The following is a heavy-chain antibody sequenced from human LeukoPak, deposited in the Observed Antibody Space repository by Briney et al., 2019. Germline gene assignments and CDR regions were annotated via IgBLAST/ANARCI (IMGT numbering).Heavy chain of an antibody. V-gene: IGHV1-46*01. CDR2: INPSGGST. J-gene: IGHJ6*02. CDR1: GYTFTGYY. CDR3: ARDTEVLLWFGELYRYGMDV. D-gene: IGHD3-10*01. Sequence: ASVTVSCKASGYTFTGYYMHWVRQAPGQGLEWMGIINPSGGSTSYAQKFQGRVAMTRDTSTSTVYMELSSLRSEDTAVYYCARDTEVLLWFGELYRYGMDVWGQGTTVTVSS.